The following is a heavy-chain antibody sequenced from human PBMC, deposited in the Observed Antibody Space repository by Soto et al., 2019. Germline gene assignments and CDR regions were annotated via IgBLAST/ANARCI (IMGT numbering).Heavy chain of an antibody. D-gene: IGHD1-7*01. J-gene: IGHJ4*02. CDR1: GFTFSRYT. Sequence: EVQMVESGGGLVKPGGSLRLSCEASGFTFSRYTMNWVRQPPGKGLEWVSSISGSSSFIYYADSVKGRFTISRDNAKNSLYLQMNSLRVEDTAVYYCARDLNWNYAAPFDYGGQGTLVTVSS. CDR3: ARDLNWNYAAPFDY. V-gene: IGHV3-21*01. CDR2: ISGSSSFI.